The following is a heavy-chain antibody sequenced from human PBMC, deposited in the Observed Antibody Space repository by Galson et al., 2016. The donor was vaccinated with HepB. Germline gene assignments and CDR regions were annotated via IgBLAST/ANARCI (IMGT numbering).Heavy chain of an antibody. Sequence: LRLSCAASGFPFADAWMSWVRQAPGKGLEWVGRIKSKTDGGTTDYAAPVKGRFTISRDDSKDTLYLLMNSLNTEDTAVYYCSTDGSGLVTGDNQLLWDVLNYWGQGTLVTVSS. D-gene: IGHD3/OR15-3a*01. V-gene: IGHV3-15*01. CDR1: GFPFADAW. CDR3: STDGSGLVTGDNQLLWDVLNY. J-gene: IGHJ4*02. CDR2: IKSKTDGGTT.